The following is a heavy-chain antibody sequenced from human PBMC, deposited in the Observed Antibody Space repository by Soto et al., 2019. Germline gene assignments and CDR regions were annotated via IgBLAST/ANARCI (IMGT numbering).Heavy chain of an antibody. Sequence: QVQLVQSGAGVQKPGATANISCKASGYRFTAYDMHWVRQAPGQRLEWLGWINTATGDTKYSPSFQGRVTLSRDTSATTAYMELSGLRFEDTAGYYCARTMGYCSGGSCYPLYHWGQGTLVTVSS. CDR2: INTATGDT. J-gene: IGHJ5*02. V-gene: IGHV1-3*04. D-gene: IGHD2-15*01. CDR1: GYRFTAYD. CDR3: ARTMGYCSGGSCYPLYH.